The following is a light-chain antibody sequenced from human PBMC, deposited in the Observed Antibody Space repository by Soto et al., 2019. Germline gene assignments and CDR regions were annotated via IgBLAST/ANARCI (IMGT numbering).Light chain of an antibody. J-gene: IGKJ4*01. Sequence: PGERVTLSCRASQSVGSYLAWYQQKPGQTPRLLIYDASNRATGIPARFSGSGSGTDFTLTISSLEADDFAVYYCQHRNYWLPGATFGGGTKVEIK. V-gene: IGKV3-11*01. CDR2: DAS. CDR3: QHRNYWLPGAT. CDR1: QSVGSY.